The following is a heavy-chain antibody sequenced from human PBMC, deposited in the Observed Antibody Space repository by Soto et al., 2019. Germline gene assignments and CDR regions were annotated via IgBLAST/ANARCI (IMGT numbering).Heavy chain of an antibody. J-gene: IGHJ6*03. CDR3: AKVRGSSIAAGRHYYYYMDV. D-gene: IGHD6-13*01. V-gene: IGHV3-9*01. CDR1: GFTFDDYA. Sequence: PGGSLRLSCAASGFTFDDYAMHWVRQAPGKGLEWVSGISWNSGSIGYADSVKGRFTISRDNAKNSLYLQMNSLRAEDTALYYCAKVRGSSIAAGRHYYYYMDVWGKGTTVTVSS. CDR2: ISWNSGSI.